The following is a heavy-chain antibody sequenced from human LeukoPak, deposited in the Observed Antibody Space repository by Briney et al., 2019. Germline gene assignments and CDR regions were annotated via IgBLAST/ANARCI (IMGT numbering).Heavy chain of an antibody. CDR2: LNPNNGNT. D-gene: IGHD2-15*01. J-gene: IGHJ5*02. CDR1: GYTFTTYD. CDR3: ARMTLSGRDNWFDP. V-gene: IGHV1-8*03. Sequence: ASVRVSCKASGYTFTTYDIKWVRQAAGQGGEWMGWLNPNNGNTGYAQKFQGRVTITRNTSINTAYMELSSLRSEDTAMYYCARMTLSGRDNWFDPWGQGTLVTVSS.